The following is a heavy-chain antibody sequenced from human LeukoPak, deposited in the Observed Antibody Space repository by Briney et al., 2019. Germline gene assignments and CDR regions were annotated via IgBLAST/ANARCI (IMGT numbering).Heavy chain of an antibody. D-gene: IGHD3-10*02. V-gene: IGHV3-48*01. J-gene: IGHJ6*04. CDR1: GFTFSSYS. CDR2: ISSSSSTI. Sequence: PGGSLRLSCAASGFTFSSYSMNWVRQGPGKGLEWVSYISSSSSTIYYVDSVKGRFTISRDNAKNSLYLKMNSLRAEDTAVYYWAELGITMIGGVWGKGTTVTISS. CDR3: AELGITMIGGV.